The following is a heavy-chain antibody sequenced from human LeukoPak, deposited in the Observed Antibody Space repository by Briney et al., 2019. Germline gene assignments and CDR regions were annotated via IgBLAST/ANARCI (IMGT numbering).Heavy chain of an antibody. CDR3: ARDYSPSTMIVVVPAFDI. D-gene: IGHD3-22*01. CDR2: INPNSGGT. V-gene: IGHV1-2*02. J-gene: IGHJ3*02. Sequence: ASVKVSCKASGYTFTGYYMPWVRQAPGQGLEWMGWINPNSGGTNYAQKFQGRVTMTRDTSISTAYMELSRLRSDDTAVYYCARDYSPSTMIVVVPAFDIWGQGTMVTVSS. CDR1: GYTFTGYY.